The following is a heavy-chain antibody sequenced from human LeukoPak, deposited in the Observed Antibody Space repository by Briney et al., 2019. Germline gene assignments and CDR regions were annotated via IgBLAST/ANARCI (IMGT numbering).Heavy chain of an antibody. V-gene: IGHV4-39*07. D-gene: IGHD1-26*01. Sequence: PSETMSLTCTVSGGSINRANYYWGWIRQPPRKGLEWIGSIYYSGSAYYSSSLKSRLTISVDTSKNQLSLRLRSVTAADTAVYYCARDSVGATGHYAYDIWGQGTMATVSS. CDR2: IYYSGSA. CDR1: GGSINRANYY. J-gene: IGHJ3*02. CDR3: ARDSVGATGHYAYDI.